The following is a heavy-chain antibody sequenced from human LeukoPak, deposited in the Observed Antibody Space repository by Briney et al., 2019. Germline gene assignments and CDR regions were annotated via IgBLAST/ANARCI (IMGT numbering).Heavy chain of an antibody. CDR1: GYTFTSYY. CDR3: ARESGSYEAYFDY. CDR2: IFPIFATA. Sequence: GASVKVSCKASGYTFTSYYIHWVRQAPGQGLEWMGRIFPIFATANYAQKFQGRVTITADESTSTAYMELSSLRSEDTAVYYCARESGSYEAYFDYWGQGTLVTVSS. V-gene: IGHV1-69*13. D-gene: IGHD1-26*01. J-gene: IGHJ4*02.